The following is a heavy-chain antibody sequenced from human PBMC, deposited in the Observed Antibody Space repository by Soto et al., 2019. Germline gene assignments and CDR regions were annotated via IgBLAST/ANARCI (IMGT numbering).Heavy chain of an antibody. D-gene: IGHD5-18*01. J-gene: IGHJ4*02. V-gene: IGHV3-30-3*01. CDR3: AREYSCFDY. CDR2: ISYDGSNK. CDR1: GFTFSSYA. Sequence: GGSLKLSCAASGFTFSSYAMHWVRQAPGKGLEWVAVISYDGSNKYYADSVKGRFTISRDNSKNTLYLQMNSLRAEDTAVYYCAREYSCFDYWGQGT.